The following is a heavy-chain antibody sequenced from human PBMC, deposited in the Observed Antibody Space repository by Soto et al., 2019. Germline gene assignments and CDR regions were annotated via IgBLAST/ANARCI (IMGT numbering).Heavy chain of an antibody. CDR3: ARTVVWWQREPKPYYFDY. V-gene: IGHV2-70*01. CDR2: TDWDDDK. CDR1: GFSLSTRGMC. Sequence: GSGPTLVNPTQTLTLTCTFSGFSLSTRGMCVSWIRQPPGKALEWLALTDWDDDKYYSTSLKTRLTISKDTSKNQVVLTMSNMDPMDTATYYCARTVVWWQREPKPYYFDYWGQGILVTVSS. J-gene: IGHJ4*02. D-gene: IGHD5-12*01.